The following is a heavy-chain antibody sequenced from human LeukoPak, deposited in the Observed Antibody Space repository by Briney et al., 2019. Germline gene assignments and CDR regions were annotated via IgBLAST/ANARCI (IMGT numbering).Heavy chain of an antibody. D-gene: IGHD3/OR15-3a*01. CDR3: AWDWTYYFDMAV. J-gene: IGHJ6*02. CDR1: GFTFSDAW. V-gene: IGHV3-15*08. Sequence: GGSLRHSCERSGFTFSDAWTNWVPPAPGKRLEWGGRMKNRGSGRSTDYAAQVRGSFTISRYDSKNSLFLQMSSLQAEDTAVYYCAWDWTYYFDMAVWGQGTMVTVSS. CDR2: MKNRGSGRST.